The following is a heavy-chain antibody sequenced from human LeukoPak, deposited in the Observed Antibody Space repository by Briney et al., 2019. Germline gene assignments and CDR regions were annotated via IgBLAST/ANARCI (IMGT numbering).Heavy chain of an antibody. V-gene: IGHV3-30*02. CDR2: IRYDGRNK. CDR1: RFTLSSFG. CDR3: AKGEPSSSSSYGAFEI. Sequence: GGSLRLSCAASRFTLSSFGMHWVRPAPGEGRGGVAFIRYDGRNKYSADSGKGRFTLSRDNAQNSLYLRMNSVRAEDMALYYCAKGEPSSSSSYGAFEISGERTMVSASS. D-gene: IGHD6-13*01. J-gene: IGHJ3*02.